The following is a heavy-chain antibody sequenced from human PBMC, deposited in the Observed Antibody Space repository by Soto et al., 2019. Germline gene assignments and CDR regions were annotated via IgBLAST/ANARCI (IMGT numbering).Heavy chain of an antibody. CDR1: GYTFGNND. CDR2: INPKSGGT. Sequence: ASVKVSCKASGYTFGNNDIHWVRQAPGQGLEWMGWINPKSGGTNYAQTFQGRVTLTRDTSITTAYMEVNGLRSDDTAIYYCTKESSSGWSPFDSWGQGALVTVSS. J-gene: IGHJ4*02. D-gene: IGHD6-19*01. CDR3: TKESSSGWSPFDS. V-gene: IGHV1-2*02.